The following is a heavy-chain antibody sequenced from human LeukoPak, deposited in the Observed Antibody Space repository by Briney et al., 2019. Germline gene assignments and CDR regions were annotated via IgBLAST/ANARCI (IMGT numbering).Heavy chain of an antibody. Sequence: ASVKVSCKASGYTFSSYYIHWVRQAPGQGLEWMGWISAYNGNTNYARKLQGRVTMTTDTSTSTAYMELRSLRSDDTAVYYCAREGKTYVWGSYRLNYGMDVWGQGTTVTVSS. D-gene: IGHD3-16*02. CDR2: ISAYNGNT. CDR1: GYTFSSYY. V-gene: IGHV1-18*04. CDR3: AREGKTYVWGSYRLNYGMDV. J-gene: IGHJ6*02.